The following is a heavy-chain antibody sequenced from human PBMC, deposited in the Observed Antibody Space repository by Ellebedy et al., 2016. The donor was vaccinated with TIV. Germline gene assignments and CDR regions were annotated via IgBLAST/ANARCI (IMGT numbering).Heavy chain of an antibody. CDR2: IDWEDDK. Sequence: SGPTLVKPTQTLTLTCTFSGFSLSTSGMSVSWIRQPPGKALEWLARIDWEDDKYYSTSLKTRLTISKDTSKNQVVLTLTNMDPVDTATYYCARSSMVLRAFDFWGQGTMVTVSS. J-gene: IGHJ3*01. CDR3: ARSSMVLRAFDF. V-gene: IGHV2-70*11. D-gene: IGHD2/OR15-2a*01. CDR1: GFSLSTSGMS.